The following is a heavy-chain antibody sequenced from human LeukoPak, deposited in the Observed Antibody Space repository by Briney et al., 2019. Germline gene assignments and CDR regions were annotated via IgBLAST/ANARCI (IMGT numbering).Heavy chain of an antibody. J-gene: IGHJ5*02. CDR3: AKDRTGTTGADWFDP. Sequence: PGGSLRLSCAASGFTFSTYGMGWVRQAPGKGLEWVSALSGSGGTTYYADSVKGRFTISRDNSRNTLSLQMNSLGADDTAVYYCAKDRTGTTGADWFDPWGQGTLVTVSS. V-gene: IGHV3-23*01. CDR1: GFTFSTYG. D-gene: IGHD1-1*01. CDR2: LSGSGGTT.